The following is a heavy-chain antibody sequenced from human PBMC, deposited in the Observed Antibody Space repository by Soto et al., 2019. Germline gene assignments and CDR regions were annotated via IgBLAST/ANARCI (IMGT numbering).Heavy chain of an antibody. J-gene: IGHJ4*02. D-gene: IGHD3-10*01. Sequence: SVKDSCKASGYTFTSYDINWVRQATVQGLEWMGWMNPNSGNTGYAQKFQGRVTMTRNTSISTAYMELSSLRSEDTAVYYCARGIDYYGSGSNADYWGQGTLVTVSS. CDR3: ARGIDYYGSGSNADY. CDR1: GYTFTSYD. CDR2: MNPNSGNT. V-gene: IGHV1-8*01.